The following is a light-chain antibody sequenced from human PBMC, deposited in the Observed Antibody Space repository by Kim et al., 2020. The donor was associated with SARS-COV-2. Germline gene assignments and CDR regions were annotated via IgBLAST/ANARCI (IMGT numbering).Light chain of an antibody. CDR1: QSVTSDN. V-gene: IGKV3-20*01. J-gene: IGKJ2*01. Sequence: PGETATLSCRASQSVTSDNLAWFQQKPGQAPGLLIYGTSSRATGIPDSFSGSGSGTDFTLTNRRLEPEDFAVYYCQQYDNSPYTFGQGTKLEI. CDR2: GTS. CDR3: QQYDNSPYT.